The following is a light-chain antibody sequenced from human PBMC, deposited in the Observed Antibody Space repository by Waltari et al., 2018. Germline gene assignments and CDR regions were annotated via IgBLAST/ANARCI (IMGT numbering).Light chain of an antibody. V-gene: IGKV2-28*01. J-gene: IGKJ3*01. Sequence: DIVMTQSPLSLPVTSGAPASISCRSSQSHLHSNGYNYLDWYLQKPGQSPQLLIYLGSNRASGVPDRFSGSGSGTDFTLKISRVEAEDVGVYYCMQALQTPRTFGPGTKVDIK. CDR3: MQALQTPRT. CDR1: QSHLHSNGYNY. CDR2: LGS.